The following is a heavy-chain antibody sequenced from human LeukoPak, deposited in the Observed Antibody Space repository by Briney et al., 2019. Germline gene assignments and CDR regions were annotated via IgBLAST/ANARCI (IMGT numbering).Heavy chain of an antibody. Sequence: GGSLRLSCAASGFTFDDYAMHWVRQAPGKGLEWVSLISGDGGSTYYADSVKGRFTISRDNAKNSLYLQMNSLRAEDTAVYYCARVIRGFYMDVWGKGTTVTVSS. CDR2: ISGDGGST. CDR1: GFTFDDYA. D-gene: IGHD2/OR15-2a*01. J-gene: IGHJ6*03. V-gene: IGHV3-43*02. CDR3: ARVIRGFYMDV.